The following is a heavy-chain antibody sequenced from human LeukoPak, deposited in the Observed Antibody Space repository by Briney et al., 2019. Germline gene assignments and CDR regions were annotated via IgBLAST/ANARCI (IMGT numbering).Heavy chain of an antibody. D-gene: IGHD3-16*01. CDR1: GGTFSSYA. J-gene: IGHJ4*02. V-gene: IGHV1-69*05. CDR3: AKDLRNYYDD. CDR2: IIPIFGTA. Sequence: ASVKVSCKASGGTFSSYAISWVRQAPGQGLEWMGGIIPIFGTANYAQKFQGRVTITTDESTSTAYMELSSLRPEDTALYYCAKDLRNYYDDWGQGTLVTVSS.